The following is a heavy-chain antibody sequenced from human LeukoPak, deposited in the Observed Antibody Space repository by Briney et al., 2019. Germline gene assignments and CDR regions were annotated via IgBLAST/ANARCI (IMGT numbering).Heavy chain of an antibody. V-gene: IGHV3-21*01. D-gene: IGHD2-15*01. CDR1: GFTFSSYN. Sequence: GGCLRLSCAASGFTFSSYNMNWVRQAPGKGLEWVSSISSSSTYIYYADSVKGRFTISRDNAKNSLYLQMNSLRAEDTALYYCASSPYCSGGSCYSLWGQGTLVTVSS. CDR2: ISSSSTYI. CDR3: ASSPYCSGGSCYSL. J-gene: IGHJ4*02.